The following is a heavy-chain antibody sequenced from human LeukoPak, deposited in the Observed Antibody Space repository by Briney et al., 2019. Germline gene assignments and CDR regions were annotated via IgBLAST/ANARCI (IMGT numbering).Heavy chain of an antibody. CDR1: GFTFSRYW. V-gene: IGHV3-7*05. Sequence: PGGSLRLSCAASGFTFSRYWMSWVRQAPGKGLEWVANIKPDGSEKYYVDSVKGRFTISRDNAKNSLYLQVNSLRAEDTAVYYCARDNSGSDPEHWARWGQGTVVLVSS. J-gene: IGHJ4*02. D-gene: IGHD5-12*01. CDR2: IKPDGSEK. CDR3: ARDNSGSDPEHWAR.